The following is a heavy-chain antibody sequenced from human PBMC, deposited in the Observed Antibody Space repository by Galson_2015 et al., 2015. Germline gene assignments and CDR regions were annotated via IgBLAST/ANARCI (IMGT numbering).Heavy chain of an antibody. CDR2: ISWNSGSI. CDR3: AKEAAGYFDY. J-gene: IGHJ4*02. Sequence: SLRLSCAASGFTFDDYAMHWVRQVPGKGLEWVSGISWNSGSIGYADSVKGRFTISRDNAKNSLYLQMNSLRAENTALYYCAKEAAGYFDYWGQGTLVTVSS. CDR1: GFTFDDYA. V-gene: IGHV3-9*01. D-gene: IGHD6-13*01.